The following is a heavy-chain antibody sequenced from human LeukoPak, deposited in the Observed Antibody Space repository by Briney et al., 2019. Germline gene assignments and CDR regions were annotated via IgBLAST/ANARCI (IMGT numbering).Heavy chain of an antibody. Sequence: SVKVSCKASGGTFSSYAISWVRQAPGQGLEWMGRIIPIFGTANYAQKFQGRVTITADKSTSTAYMELSSLRSEDTAVYYCARERGEAYSSSWYTLHWGQGTLVTVSS. V-gene: IGHV1-69*06. D-gene: IGHD6-13*01. CDR2: IIPIFGTA. CDR3: ARERGEAYSSSWYTLH. CDR1: GGTFSSYA. J-gene: IGHJ1*01.